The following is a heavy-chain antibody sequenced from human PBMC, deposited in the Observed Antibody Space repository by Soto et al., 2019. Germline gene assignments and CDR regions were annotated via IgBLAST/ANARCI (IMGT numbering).Heavy chain of an antibody. CDR2: IWYDGSNE. CDR1: GFTFSSYG. J-gene: IGHJ4*02. D-gene: IGHD2-2*01. Sequence: GGSLRLSCAASGFTFSSYGMHWVRQAPGKGLEWVAVIWYDGSNEYYADSVKGRLTIPRDNSKNTLYLQMNSLRAEDTAVYYCARDKWKGCSSTSCSPADYWGQGTLVTVSS. V-gene: IGHV3-33*01. CDR3: ARDKWKGCSSTSCSPADY.